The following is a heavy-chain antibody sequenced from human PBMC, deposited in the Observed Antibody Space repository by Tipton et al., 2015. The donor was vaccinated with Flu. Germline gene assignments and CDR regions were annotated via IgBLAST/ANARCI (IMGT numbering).Heavy chain of an antibody. Sequence: TLSLTCAVHGGSFSGYYWSWIRQPPGKGLEWIGEINHSGSTNYNPSLKSRVTISGDTSKNQFSLKLSSVTAADTAVYYCATSRPHRYSYGMDVWGQGATVSVSS. J-gene: IGHJ6*02. D-gene: IGHD3-10*01. CDR3: ATSRPHRYSYGMDV. V-gene: IGHV4-34*01. CDR1: GGSFSGYY. CDR2: INHSGST.